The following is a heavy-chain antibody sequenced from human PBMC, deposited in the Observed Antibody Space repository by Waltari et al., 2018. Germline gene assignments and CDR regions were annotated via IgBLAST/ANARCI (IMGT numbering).Heavy chain of an antibody. CDR3: AKDTLTYYYDSSLGWYFDY. CDR1: GGSISSSNW. D-gene: IGHD3-22*01. J-gene: IGHJ4*02. Sequence: QVQLQESGPGLVKPSGTLSLTCAVSGGSISSSNWWSWVRQPPGKGLEWVAVIWYDGRNKDYADSVKGRFTISRENSKNTLYLQMNSLRAEDTAMYYCAKDTLTYYYDSSLGWYFDYWGQGTLVTVSS. CDR2: IWYDGRNK. V-gene: IGHV3-30*02.